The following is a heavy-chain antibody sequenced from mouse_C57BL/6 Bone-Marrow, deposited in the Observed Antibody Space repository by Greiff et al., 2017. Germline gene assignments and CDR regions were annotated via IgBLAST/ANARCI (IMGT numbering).Heavy chain of an antibody. V-gene: IGHV1-26*01. J-gene: IGHJ1*03. Sequence: EVQLQQSGPELVKPGASVKISCKASGYTFTDYYMNWVKQSHGKSLEWIGDINPNNGGTSYNQKFKGKATLTVDKSSSTAYMELRSLTSEDSAVYYCARGTTGGNWYFDVWGTGTTVTVSS. D-gene: IGHD1-1*01. CDR3: ARGTTGGNWYFDV. CDR2: INPNNGGT. CDR1: GYTFTDYY.